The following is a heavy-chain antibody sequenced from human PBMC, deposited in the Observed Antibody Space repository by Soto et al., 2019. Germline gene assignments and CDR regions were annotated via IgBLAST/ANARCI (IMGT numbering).Heavy chain of an antibody. Sequence: SETLSLTCTVSGDSIRSYYWTWIRQPPGKGLELVGYIYYSGSTRYNPSLKSRVTISVDMSKNQFSLKLSSVIAADTAVYYCARAYGGFDNGLDVWGQGTAVTVSS. D-gene: IGHD5-12*01. CDR1: GDSIRSYY. CDR3: ARAYGGFDNGLDV. CDR2: IYYSGST. V-gene: IGHV4-59*01. J-gene: IGHJ6*02.